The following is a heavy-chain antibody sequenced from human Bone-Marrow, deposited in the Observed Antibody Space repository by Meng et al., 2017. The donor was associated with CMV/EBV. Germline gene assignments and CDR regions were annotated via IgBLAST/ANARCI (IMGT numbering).Heavy chain of an antibody. J-gene: IGHJ2*01. V-gene: IGHV4-38-2*02. CDR1: GYSISSGYY. D-gene: IGHD2-21*01. Sequence: SETLSLTCTVSGYSISSGYYWGWIRQPPGKGLEWIGYVYHTGATNYNPSLKSRVTISIDTSKNQFSLKVNSVTAADTATYYCARDPVVVPDVREGYFDLWGRGTLVTVSS. CDR3: ARDPVVVPDVREGYFDL. CDR2: VYHTGAT.